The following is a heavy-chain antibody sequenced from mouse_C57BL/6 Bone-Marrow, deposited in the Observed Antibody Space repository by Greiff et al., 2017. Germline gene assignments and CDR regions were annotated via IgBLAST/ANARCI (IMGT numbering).Heavy chain of an antibody. J-gene: IGHJ4*01. CDR2: INPYNGGT. V-gene: IGHV1-19*01. CDR3: ARDTVVAYYYAMDY. CDR1: GYTFIDYY. Sequence: EVQLQQSGPVLVKPGASVKMSCKASGYTFIDYYMNWVKQSHGKSLEWIGVINPYNGGTSYNQKFKGKATLTVDKSSSTAYMELNSLTSEDSAVYYCARDTVVAYYYAMDYWGQGTSVTVSS. D-gene: IGHD1-1*01.